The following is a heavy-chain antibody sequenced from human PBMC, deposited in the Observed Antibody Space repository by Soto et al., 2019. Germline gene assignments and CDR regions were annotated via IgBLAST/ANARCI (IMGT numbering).Heavy chain of an antibody. V-gene: IGHV1-69*08. J-gene: IGHJ6*02. D-gene: IGHD3-22*01. Sequence: QVQLVQSGAEVKKPGSSVKVSCKASGGTFSSYTISWVRQAPGQGLEWMGRIIPILGIANYAQKLQGRVTITADKSTSTAYMELSSLRSEDTAVYYCARDYYDSSGYSDYYYGMDVWGQGTTVTVSS. CDR3: ARDYYDSSGYSDYYYGMDV. CDR1: GGTFSSYT. CDR2: IIPILGIA.